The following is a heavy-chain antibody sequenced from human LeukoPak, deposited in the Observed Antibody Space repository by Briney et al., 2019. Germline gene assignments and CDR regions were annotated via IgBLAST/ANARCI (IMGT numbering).Heavy chain of an antibody. CDR3: AKDSTQVWFSPRSETTLFYYWYMDV. Sequence: PGGSLRLSCAASGFAFSSYGMHWVRQAPGKGLEWVAFIRNDGSNEYYGDSMKGRVTISRDNSKNTLYVQMNSLRAEDTAVYYCAKDSTQVWFSPRSETTLFYYWYMDVWGKGTTVTVSS. CDR2: IRNDGSNE. V-gene: IGHV3-30*02. CDR1: GFAFSSYG. D-gene: IGHD1-1*01. J-gene: IGHJ6*03.